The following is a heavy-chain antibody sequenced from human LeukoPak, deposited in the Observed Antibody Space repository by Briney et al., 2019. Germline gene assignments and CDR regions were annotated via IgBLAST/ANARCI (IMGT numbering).Heavy chain of an antibody. Sequence: GGSLRLSCGASGFTFSNYWMSWVRQAPGKGLEWVINISQDGSGKNYADSVKGRFTISRDNAKNSLYLQMNSLRAEDTAVYYCARALIYCSSTSCHTRYDAFDIWGQGTMVTVSS. J-gene: IGHJ3*02. CDR1: GFTFSNYW. CDR3: ARALIYCSSTSCHTRYDAFDI. D-gene: IGHD2-2*02. CDR2: ISQDGSGK. V-gene: IGHV3-7*03.